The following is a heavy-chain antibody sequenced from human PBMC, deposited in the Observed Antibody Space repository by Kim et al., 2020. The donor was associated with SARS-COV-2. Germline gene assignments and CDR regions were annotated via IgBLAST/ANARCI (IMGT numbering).Heavy chain of an antibody. J-gene: IGHJ4*02. V-gene: IGHV3-73*01. Sequence: GGSLRLSCAASGFTFSDSTMHWVRQASGKGLEWVGRIRTKAKTYATTYAASVKGRFTISRDDSKNTAYLQMNSLETEDTAVYYCTYYNGNSGDFDYWGLGTLVTVSS. CDR2: IRTKAKTYAT. D-gene: IGHD3-10*01. CDR3: TYYNGNSGDFDY. CDR1: GFTFSDST.